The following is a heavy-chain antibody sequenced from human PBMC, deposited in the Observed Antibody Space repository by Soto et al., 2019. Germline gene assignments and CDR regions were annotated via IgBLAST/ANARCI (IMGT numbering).Heavy chain of an antibody. CDR1: GFPFSSYA. Sequence: PGGSLRLSCAASGFPFSSYAMSWVRQAPGKGLEWVSAISGSGGSTYYADSVKGRFTISRDNSKNTLYLQMNSLRAEDTAVYYCAKPLNRVVVAATPVALDPWGQGTLVTSPQ. V-gene: IGHV3-23*01. CDR2: ISGSGGST. CDR3: AKPLNRVVVAATPVALDP. J-gene: IGHJ5*02. D-gene: IGHD2-15*01.